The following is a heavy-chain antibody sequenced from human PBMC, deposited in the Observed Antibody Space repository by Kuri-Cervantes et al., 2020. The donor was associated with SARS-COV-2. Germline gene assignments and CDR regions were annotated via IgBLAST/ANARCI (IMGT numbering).Heavy chain of an antibody. V-gene: IGHV4-39*01. CDR2: IYYSGNT. CDR3: ARLTMIVANYYFDY. D-gene: IGHD3-22*01. CDR1: GGSVSSNSFY. J-gene: IGHJ4*02. Sequence: SETLSLTCTVSGGSVSSNSFYWGWVRQPPGGRLEWIGSIYYSGNTFYNPSLKSRVTISADTSKNQFSLKLNSVTAADTAVYYCARLTMIVANYYFDYWGQGTLVTVSS.